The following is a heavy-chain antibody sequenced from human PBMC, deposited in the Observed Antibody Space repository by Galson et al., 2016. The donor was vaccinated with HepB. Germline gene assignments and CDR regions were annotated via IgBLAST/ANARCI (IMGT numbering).Heavy chain of an antibody. CDR2: ITGSGAGT. J-gene: IGHJ5*02. D-gene: IGHD2-2*02. Sequence: SLRLSCAASGFTFTSYAMSWVRQAPGKGLEWVSGITGSGAGTYYADSVKGRFTISRDNSKNTLYLQMNSLRAEDTAVYYCVRAPALPAPSPWGQGTLVTVS. V-gene: IGHV3-23*01. CDR3: VRAPALPAPSP. CDR1: GFTFTSYA.